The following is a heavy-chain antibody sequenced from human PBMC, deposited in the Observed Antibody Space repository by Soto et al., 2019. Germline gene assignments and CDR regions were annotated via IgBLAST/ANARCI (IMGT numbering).Heavy chain of an antibody. V-gene: IGHV1-46*03. D-gene: IGHD2-21*01. CDR1: GYTFTSYY. CDR2: INPSSGGT. CDR3: TRSIITTDCTDACDL. J-gene: IGHJ3*01. Sequence: QVQLVQSGAEVKKPGASVRVSCKASGYTFTSYYMHWVRQAPGQGPEWMGMINPSSGGTDYAQQFQSRATMTRNSSTTTDYMELRSLRAEDTAVYYGTRSIITTDCTDACDLGGQGTLVTVSS.